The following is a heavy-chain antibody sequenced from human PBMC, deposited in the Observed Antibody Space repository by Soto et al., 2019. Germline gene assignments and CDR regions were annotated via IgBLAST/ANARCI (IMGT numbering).Heavy chain of an antibody. CDR3: ARAFCTNGVCYYFFDY. V-gene: IGHV3-33*01. J-gene: IGHJ4*01. Sequence: GGSLRLSCAASGFTFGTYAMHWVRQAPGKGLEWVAVIYYDGSNRYYGDAVKGRFTISRDNSKSKLYMKMSSLRAEDTAVYYCARAFCTNGVCYYFFDYWGHGTLVTVSS. D-gene: IGHD2-8*01. CDR1: GFTFGTYA. CDR2: IYYDGSNR.